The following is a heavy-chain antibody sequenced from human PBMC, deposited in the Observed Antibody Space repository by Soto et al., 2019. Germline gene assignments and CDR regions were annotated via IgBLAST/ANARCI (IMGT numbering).Heavy chain of an antibody. CDR3: ARGGWRAYYYDSSGYDPIRFDY. V-gene: IGHV4-30-4*01. Sequence: SETLSLTCTVSGGSISSGDYYWSWIRQPPGKGLEWIGYIYYSGSTYYNPSLKSRVTISVDTSKNQFSLKLSSVTAADTAVYYCARGGWRAYYYDSSGYDPIRFDYWGQGTLVTFSS. CDR2: IYYSGST. D-gene: IGHD3-22*01. J-gene: IGHJ4*02. CDR1: GGSISSGDYY.